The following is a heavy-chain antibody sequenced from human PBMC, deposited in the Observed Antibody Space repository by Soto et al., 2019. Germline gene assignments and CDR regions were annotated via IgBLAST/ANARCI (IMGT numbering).Heavy chain of an antibody. CDR2: IIPIFGTA. CDR1: GGTFSSYA. J-gene: IGHJ6*02. CDR3: ARGGQTLDCSSTSCYYYYYGMDV. D-gene: IGHD2-2*01. Sequence: SVKVSFKASGGTFSSYAISWVRQAPGQGLEWMGGIIPIFGTANYAQKFQGRVTITADESTSTAYMELSSLRSEDTAVYYCARGGQTLDCSSTSCYYYYYGMDVWGQGTTVTVSS. V-gene: IGHV1-69*13.